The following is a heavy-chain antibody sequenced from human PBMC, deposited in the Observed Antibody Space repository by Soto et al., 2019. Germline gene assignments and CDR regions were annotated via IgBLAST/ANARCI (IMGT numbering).Heavy chain of an antibody. Sequence: QVQLVQSGTEVKKAGSAVKVSCKTSGYTFTTYGISWIRQAPGQGLEWIAWISVYNGDTNYAQNVKGRVTMTTDTLTTTAYLELRSRRSDDTAVYYCARVYCGGDCFSGGDFDYWGQGTLFTVS. J-gene: IGHJ4*02. CDR3: ARVYCGGDCFSGGDFDY. D-gene: IGHD2-21*01. CDR2: ISVYNGDT. V-gene: IGHV1-18*01. CDR1: GYTFTTYG.